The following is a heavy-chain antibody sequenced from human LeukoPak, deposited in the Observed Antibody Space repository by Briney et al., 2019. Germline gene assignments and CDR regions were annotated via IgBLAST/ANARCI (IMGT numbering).Heavy chain of an antibody. J-gene: IGHJ3*02. D-gene: IGHD3-10*01. Sequence: GGSLRLSCAASGFTFSSYWMSWVRQAPGKGLEWVATIKQEGSEKYYVDSVKGRFTISRDNAKNSLYLQMNSLRGEDTAVYYCARDLSMVRGVRVTSAFDIWGQGTMVTVSS. CDR3: ARDLSMVRGVRVTSAFDI. CDR1: GFTFSSYW. V-gene: IGHV3-7*01. CDR2: IKQEGSEK.